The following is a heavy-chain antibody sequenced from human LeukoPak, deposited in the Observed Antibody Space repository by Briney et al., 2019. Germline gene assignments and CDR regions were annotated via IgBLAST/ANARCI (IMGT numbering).Heavy chain of an antibody. D-gene: IGHD6-19*01. J-gene: IGHJ4*02. CDR1: GGSISSGGYY. CDR3: ARTFSSGWDYFDY. CDR2: ISYSGSA. V-gene: IGHV4-31*03. Sequence: QPSETLSLTCSVSGGSISSGGYYWSWIRQHPGMGLEWIGYISYSGSAYYIPSLKSRVTTSVDTSKNRFSLKLNSVTAADTAVYYCARTFSSGWDYFDYWGQGTLVTVSS.